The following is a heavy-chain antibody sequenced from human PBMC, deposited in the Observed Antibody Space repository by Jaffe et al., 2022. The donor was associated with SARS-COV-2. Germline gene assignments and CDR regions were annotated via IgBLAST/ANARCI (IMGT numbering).Heavy chain of an antibody. V-gene: IGHV4-39*01. D-gene: IGHD3-10*01. CDR2: IYYSGST. Sequence: QLQLQESGPGLVKPSETLSLTCTVSGGSISSSSYYWGWIRQPPGKGLEWIGSIYYSGSTYYNPSLKSRVTISVDTSKNQFSLKLSSVTAADTAVYYCARGVLLLWFGDPLYYFDYWGQGTLVTVSS. J-gene: IGHJ4*02. CDR3: ARGVLLLWFGDPLYYFDY. CDR1: GGSISSSSYY.